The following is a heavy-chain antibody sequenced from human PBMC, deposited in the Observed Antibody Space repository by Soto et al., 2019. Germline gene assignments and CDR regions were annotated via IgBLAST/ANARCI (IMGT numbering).Heavy chain of an antibody. V-gene: IGHV4-34*01. Sequence: SETLSLTCAVYGGSFSGYYWSWIRQPPGKGLEWIGEINHSGSTNYNPSLKSRVTISVDTSKNQFSLKLSSVTAADTAVYYCARGQYYGSGSYLGYYYGMDVWGQGTTLTVSS. CDR3: ARGQYYGSGSYLGYYYGMDV. D-gene: IGHD3-10*01. J-gene: IGHJ6*02. CDR1: GGSFSGYY. CDR2: INHSGST.